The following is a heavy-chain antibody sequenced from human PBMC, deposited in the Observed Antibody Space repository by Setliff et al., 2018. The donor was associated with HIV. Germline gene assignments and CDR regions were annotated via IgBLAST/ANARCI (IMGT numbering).Heavy chain of an antibody. V-gene: IGHV4-38-2*01. CDR3: ARSIYGSGTYPLDI. CDR2: IYDTGNT. J-gene: IGHJ4*02. CDR1: GYSISSGYH. Sequence: PSETLSLTCGVSGYSISSGYHGNGIRQPAGKGLEWIGRIYDTGNTDYNPSLKSRVTMSMDTSKNQISLKLNSMTAADTAVYYCARSIYGSGTYPLDIWGPGILVTVSS. D-gene: IGHD3-10*01.